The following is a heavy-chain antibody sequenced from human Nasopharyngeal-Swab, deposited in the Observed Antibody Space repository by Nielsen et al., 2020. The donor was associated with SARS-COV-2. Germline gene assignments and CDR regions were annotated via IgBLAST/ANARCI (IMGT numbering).Heavy chain of an antibody. D-gene: IGHD6-19*01. J-gene: IGHJ4*02. CDR1: GYTFINYG. Sequence: ASVKVSCKASGYTFINYGITWVRQAPGQGPEWMGWSSAYNSNTNYAQKFQGRVTMTTDTSTNTAYMELRSLRSDDTAVYYCARKRGEQWLSQFDYWGQGTLVTVSS. CDR3: ARKRGEQWLSQFDY. V-gene: IGHV1-18*01. CDR2: SSAYNSNT.